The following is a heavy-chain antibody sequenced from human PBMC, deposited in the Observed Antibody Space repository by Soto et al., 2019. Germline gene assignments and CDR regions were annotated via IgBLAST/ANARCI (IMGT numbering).Heavy chain of an antibody. D-gene: IGHD3-10*01. Sequence: PGGSLRLSCAASGFTVSSNYMSWVRQAPGKGLEWVSVIYSGGSTYYADSVKGRFTISRDNSKNTLYLQMNSLRAEDTAVYYCARDRPRTYGSGSYYNVRSGFYFDYWGQGTLVTVSS. CDR2: IYSGGST. CDR1: GFTVSSNY. J-gene: IGHJ4*02. CDR3: ARDRPRTYGSGSYYNVRSGFYFDY. V-gene: IGHV3-66*01.